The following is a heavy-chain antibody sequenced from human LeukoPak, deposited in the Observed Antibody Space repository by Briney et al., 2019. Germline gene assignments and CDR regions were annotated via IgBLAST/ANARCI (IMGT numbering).Heavy chain of an antibody. V-gene: IGHV4-34*01. J-gene: IGHJ4*02. D-gene: IGHD3-22*01. CDR2: INHSGST. Sequence: PSETLSLTCAVYGVSFSGYYWSWIRQPPGKGLEWIGEINHSGSTNYNPSLKSRVTISVDTSKNQFSLKLSSVTAADTAVYYCARAARGRYYYDSSGYWVYWGQGTLVTVSS. CDR3: ARAARGRYYYDSSGYWVY. CDR1: GVSFSGYY.